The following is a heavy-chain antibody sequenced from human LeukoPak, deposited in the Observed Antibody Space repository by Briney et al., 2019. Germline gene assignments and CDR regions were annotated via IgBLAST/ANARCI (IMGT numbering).Heavy chain of an antibody. D-gene: IGHD1-26*01. CDR2: ISGYNGKV. J-gene: IGHJ4*02. V-gene: IGHV1-18*01. Sequence: VASVKVSCRASGYTFTAYGISWVRQAPGQGLEWMGWISGYNGKVNYAQKLQGRVTMTTDTSTSTAYMELRSLRSDDTAVYYCARGLGSGSYYGYWGQGTLVTVSS. CDR3: ARGLGSGSYYGY. CDR1: GYTFTAYG.